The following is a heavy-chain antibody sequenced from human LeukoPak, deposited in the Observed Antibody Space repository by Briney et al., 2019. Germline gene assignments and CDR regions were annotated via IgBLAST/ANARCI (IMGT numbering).Heavy chain of an antibody. CDR2: ISSSSSYI. J-gene: IGHJ4*02. D-gene: IGHD6-13*01. CDR3: ASALAAAGVFDY. Sequence: KSGGSLRLSCAASGFTFSSYAMNWVRQAPGKGLEWVSSISSSSSYIYYADSVKGRFTISRDNAKNSLYLQMNSLRAEDTAVYYCASALAAAGVFDYWGQGTLVTVSS. CDR1: GFTFSSYA. V-gene: IGHV3-21*01.